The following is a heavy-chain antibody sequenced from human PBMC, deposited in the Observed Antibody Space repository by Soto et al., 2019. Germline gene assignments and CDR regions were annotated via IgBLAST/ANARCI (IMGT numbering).Heavy chain of an antibody. D-gene: IGHD6-19*01. CDR3: ARLGSRYSSGWYPYYYGRDV. Sequence: SETLSLTCTVSGGSISSYYWSWIRQPPGKGLEWIGYIYYSGSTNYNPSLKSRVTISVDTSKNQFSLKLSSVTAADTAVYYCARLGSRYSSGWYPYYYGRDVWGQGTTVTVSS. V-gene: IGHV4-59*08. CDR2: IYYSGST. J-gene: IGHJ6*02. CDR1: GGSISSYY.